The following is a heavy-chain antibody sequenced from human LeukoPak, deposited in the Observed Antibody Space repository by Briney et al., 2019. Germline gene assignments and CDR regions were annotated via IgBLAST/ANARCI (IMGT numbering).Heavy chain of an antibody. D-gene: IGHD2-2*01. CDR3: ARAGVVVVPAAHTEPFDP. CDR2: INHSGST. V-gene: IGHV4-34*01. Sequence: PSETLSLTCAVYGGSFSGYYWSWIRQPPGKGLEWIGEINHSGSTNYNPSLKSRVTISVDTSKNQFSLKLSSVTAADTAVYYCARAGVVVVPAAHTEPFDPWGQGTLVTVSS. J-gene: IGHJ5*02. CDR1: GGSFSGYY.